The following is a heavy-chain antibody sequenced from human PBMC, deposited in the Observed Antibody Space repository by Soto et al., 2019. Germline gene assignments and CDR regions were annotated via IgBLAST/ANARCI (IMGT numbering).Heavy chain of an antibody. Sequence: GGSLRLSCTASGFTFSNYAMTWVRQAPGKGLDWVSTISSGGGITNYAVSVKGRFTVSRDNSKNTLYLQMNSLRAEDTAVYYCANEACSDRGRCYANSWGPGTLVTVSS. CDR1: GFTFSNYA. J-gene: IGHJ4*02. CDR3: ANEACSDRGRCYANS. D-gene: IGHD2-15*01. CDR2: ISSGGGIT. V-gene: IGHV3-23*01.